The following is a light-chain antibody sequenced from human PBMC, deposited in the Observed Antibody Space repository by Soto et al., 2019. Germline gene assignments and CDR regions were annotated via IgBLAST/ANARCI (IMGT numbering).Light chain of an antibody. V-gene: IGKV1-39*01. CDR1: QSISSY. J-gene: IGKJ5*01. Sequence: DIRMNKTRCSLSAERGDRVTITGRASQSISSYLNWYQQKPGKAPKLLIYAASSLQSGVPSRFSGTVSGTEFTLSIYSLQPYDFAPYYCQQYHSSSITFGQGTRLEIK. CDR2: AAS. CDR3: QQYHSSSIT.